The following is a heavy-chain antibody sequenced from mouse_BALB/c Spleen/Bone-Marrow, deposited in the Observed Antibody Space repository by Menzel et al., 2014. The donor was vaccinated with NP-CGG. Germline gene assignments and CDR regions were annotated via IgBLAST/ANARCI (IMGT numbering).Heavy chain of an antibody. V-gene: IGHV4-1*02. CDR3: ARLGYYGMMAF. D-gene: IGHD1-1*01. J-gene: IGHJ4*01. Sequence: EVKLMESGGGLVQPGGSLKLSCAVSGFDFSRYWMSWVRQAPGKGLEWIGEINPESSTINYTPSLKDKFIISRDNAKNTLYLQTSKVRSEDTALYYCARLGYYGMMAFWGQGTSVTVSS. CDR1: GFDFSRYW. CDR2: INPESSTI.